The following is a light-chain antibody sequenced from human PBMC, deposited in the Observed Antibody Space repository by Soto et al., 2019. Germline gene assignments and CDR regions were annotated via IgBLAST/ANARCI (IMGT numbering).Light chain of an antibody. Sequence: DIVLTQYPDSLAVSLGERATINCKSSQSVLYSSNNKNYLAWYQQKPGQPPKLLIYWASTRESGVPDRFSGSGSGTDFTLTISSLQAEDVAVYYCQQYYSTPRTLGQGTKVESK. V-gene: IGKV4-1*01. CDR3: QQYYSTPRT. CDR1: QSVLYSSNNKNY. J-gene: IGKJ1*01. CDR2: WAS.